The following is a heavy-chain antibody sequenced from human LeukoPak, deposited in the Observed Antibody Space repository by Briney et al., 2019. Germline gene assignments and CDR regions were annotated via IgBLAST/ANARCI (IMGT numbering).Heavy chain of an antibody. CDR1: GFTFSNFW. CDR2: IRQDGNEK. V-gene: IGHV3-7*01. D-gene: IGHD5-18*01. Sequence: PGGSLRLSCAASGFTFSNFWMSWVRQAPGKGLEWVANIRQDGNEKYYVDSLKGRFTISRDNAKNSVYLQMSSLRAEDTAVYYCARAMGDTAMVRYYYYMDVWGKGTTVTVSS. J-gene: IGHJ6*03. CDR3: ARAMGDTAMVRYYYYMDV.